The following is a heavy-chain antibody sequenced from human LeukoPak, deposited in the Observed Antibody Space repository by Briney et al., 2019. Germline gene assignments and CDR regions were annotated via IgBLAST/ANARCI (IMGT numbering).Heavy chain of an antibody. CDR2: INPNSGGT. CDR3: AGDLYNWNNLDY. D-gene: IGHD1/OR15-1a*01. Sequence: ASVKVSCKASGYTFTGYYMHWVRQAPGQGLEWMGWINPNSGGTNYAQKFQGRVTMTRDTSISTAYMELSRLRSDDTAVYYCAGDLYNWNNLDYWGQGTLVTVSS. V-gene: IGHV1-2*02. CDR1: GYTFTGYY. J-gene: IGHJ4*02.